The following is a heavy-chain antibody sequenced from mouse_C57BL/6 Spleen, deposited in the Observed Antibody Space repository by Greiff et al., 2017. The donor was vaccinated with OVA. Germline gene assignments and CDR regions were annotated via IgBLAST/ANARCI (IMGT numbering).Heavy chain of an antibody. CDR3: ARGGDYGDY. D-gene: IGHD2-4*01. J-gene: IGHJ2*01. Sequence: VQLQQSGPELVKPGASVKISCKASGYTFADYYMNWVKQSHGKSLEWIGAINPNNGGTSYNQKFKGKATLTVDTSSSTAYMELRSLTSADSAVYYCARGGDYGDYWGQGTTLTVSS. V-gene: IGHV1-26*01. CDR2: INPNNGGT. CDR1: GYTFADYY.